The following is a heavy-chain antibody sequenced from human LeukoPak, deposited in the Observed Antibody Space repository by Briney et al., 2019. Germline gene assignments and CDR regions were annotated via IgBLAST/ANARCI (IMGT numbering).Heavy chain of an antibody. D-gene: IGHD6-19*01. CDR3: ARERSGWFFSN. CDR1: GYSFTSYG. Sequence: ASVTVSCKASGYSFTSYGITWVRQAPGQGLEWMGWINPYNGNTNYAQKLQGRVTMTTDTSTSTAYMDLRSLRSDDTAVYYCARERSGWFFSNWGQGTLVTVCS. CDR2: INPYNGNT. J-gene: IGHJ4*02. V-gene: IGHV1-18*01.